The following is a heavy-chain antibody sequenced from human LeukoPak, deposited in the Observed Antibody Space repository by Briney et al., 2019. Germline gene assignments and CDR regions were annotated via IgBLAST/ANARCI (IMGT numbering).Heavy chain of an antibody. CDR3: ARGRIAARLTGGGIDY. CDR2: IWYDGSNK. CDR1: GFTFSSYG. V-gene: IGHV3-33*01. Sequence: GGSLRLSCAASGFTFSSYGMHWVRQAPGKGLEWVAVIWYDGSNKYYADSVKGRFTISRDNSKNTLYLQMNSLRAEDTAVYYCARGRIAARLTGGGIDYWGQGTLVTVSS. J-gene: IGHJ4*02. D-gene: IGHD6-6*01.